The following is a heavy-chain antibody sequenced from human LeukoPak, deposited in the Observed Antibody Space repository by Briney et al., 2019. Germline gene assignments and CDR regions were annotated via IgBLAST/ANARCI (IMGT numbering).Heavy chain of an antibody. D-gene: IGHD1-26*01. CDR1: GFTFSSYS. V-gene: IGHV3-48*04. CDR2: ISSSSSTI. J-gene: IGHJ4*02. Sequence: GGSLRLSCAASGFTFSSYSMNWVRQAPGKGLEWVSYISSSSSTIYYADSVKGRFTISRDNAKNSLYLQMNSLRAEDTAVYYCARVSGGSYLGYFDYWGQGTLVTVSS. CDR3: ARVSGGSYLGYFDY.